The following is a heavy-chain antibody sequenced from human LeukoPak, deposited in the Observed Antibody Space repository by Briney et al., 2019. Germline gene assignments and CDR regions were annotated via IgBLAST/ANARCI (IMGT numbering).Heavy chain of an antibody. V-gene: IGHV3-48*03. Sequence: GGSLRLSCAASGFTFNSYEMNWVRQAPGKGLEWLAYISSSGSTIYYADYVKGRFTISRDNAKNSLYLQMNSLRADDTAVYYCARGGWHYVFNYWGQGTLVTVSS. J-gene: IGHJ4*02. CDR2: ISSSGSTI. D-gene: IGHD6-19*01. CDR1: GFTFNSYE. CDR3: ARGGWHYVFNY.